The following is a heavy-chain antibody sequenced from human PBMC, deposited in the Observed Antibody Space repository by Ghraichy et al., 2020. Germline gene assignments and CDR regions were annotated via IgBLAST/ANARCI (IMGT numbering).Heavy chain of an antibody. CDR1: GFIFSNYW. CDR3: ARVRGSYDISDY. J-gene: IGHJ4*01. V-gene: IGHV3-7*01. CDR2: INRDGSEE. D-gene: IGHD3-16*01. Sequence: GESLNISCTASGFIFSNYWMSWVRQAPGKGLEWVANINRDGSEENYEDSVKGRFTISRDHAKNSLYLQISSLRVEDTAVYFCARVRGSYDISDYWGQGTLVTVSS.